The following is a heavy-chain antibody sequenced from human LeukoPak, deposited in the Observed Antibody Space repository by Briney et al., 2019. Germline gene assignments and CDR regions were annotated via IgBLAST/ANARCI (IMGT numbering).Heavy chain of an antibody. V-gene: IGHV3-23*01. J-gene: IGHJ4*02. CDR3: AKDGGLAAAGTWGY. CDR1: GFTFSSYA. Sequence: GGSLRLPCAASGFTFSSYAMSWVRQAPGKGLEWVSAISGSGGSTYYADSVKGRFTISRDNSKNTLYLQMNSLRAEDTAVYYCAKDGGLAAAGTWGYWGQGTLVTVSS. CDR2: ISGSGGST. D-gene: IGHD6-13*01.